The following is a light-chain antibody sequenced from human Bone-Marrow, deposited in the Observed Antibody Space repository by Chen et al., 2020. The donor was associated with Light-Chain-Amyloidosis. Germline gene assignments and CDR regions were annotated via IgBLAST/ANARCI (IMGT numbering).Light chain of an antibody. CDR3: QQYGTSPLT. J-gene: IGKJ4*01. CDR2: GSS. Sequence: EIVLTHSPGTLSLSPGEGANLSCRASQTISSNYLTWYQQKFGQAPRLLIYGSSSRATGIPDRCTGSGSGTDFTLTINRLEPEDFAMYYCQQYGTSPLTFGGGTKVEIK. V-gene: IGKV3-20*01. CDR1: QTISSNY.